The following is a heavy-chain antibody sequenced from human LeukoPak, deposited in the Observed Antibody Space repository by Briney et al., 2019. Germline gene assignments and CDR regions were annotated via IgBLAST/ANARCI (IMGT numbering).Heavy chain of an antibody. D-gene: IGHD1-1*01. J-gene: IGHJ5*02. CDR2: IYYSGST. CDR1: GGSISSYY. CDR3: ARTTIPLLPWFDP. V-gene: IGHV4-59*08. Sequence: PSQTLSLTCTVSGGSISSYYWSWIRKPPGKGLEWIGYIYYSGSTNYNPSLKSRVTISVDASKNQFSLKLSSVTAADTAVYYCARTTIPLLPWFDPWPQGTLLTVPS.